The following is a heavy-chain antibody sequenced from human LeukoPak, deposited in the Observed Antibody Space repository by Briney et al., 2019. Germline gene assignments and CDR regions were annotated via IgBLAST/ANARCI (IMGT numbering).Heavy chain of an antibody. CDR1: GYSISSGYY. V-gene: IGHV4-38-2*01. Sequence: SETLSLTCAVSGYSISSGYYWGWIRQPPGKGLEWIGSLYHSGSTYYNPSLKSRVTISVDTSKNQFSLKLSSVTAADTAVYYCARVDHGGARISYWGQGTLVTVSS. CDR3: ARVDHGGARISY. J-gene: IGHJ4*02. D-gene: IGHD3-16*01. CDR2: LYHSGST.